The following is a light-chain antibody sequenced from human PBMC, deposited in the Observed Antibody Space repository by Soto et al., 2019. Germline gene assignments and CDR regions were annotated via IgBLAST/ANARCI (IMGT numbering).Light chain of an antibody. CDR3: SSYTSSSTE. CDR1: SSEVGGYNY. J-gene: IGLJ2*01. Sequence: QSVLAHPASVSGSPGQSITISCTGTSSEVGGYNYVSWYQQHPGKAPKLMIYDVSNRPSGVSNRFSGSKSGNTASLTISGLQAEDEADYYCSSYTSSSTEFGGGTKVTVL. V-gene: IGLV2-14*01. CDR2: DVS.